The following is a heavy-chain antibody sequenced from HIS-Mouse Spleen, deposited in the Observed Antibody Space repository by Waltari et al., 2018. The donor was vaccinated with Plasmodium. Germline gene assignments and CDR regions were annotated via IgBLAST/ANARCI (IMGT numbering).Heavy chain of an antibody. Sequence: QVQLVQSGAEVKKPGASVKVSCKASGYTFTGYYMHWVRQAPGQGLEWMGWIHPNSGGTNYAQKVQGRGTMTRDTSISTAYMELSRLRSDDTAVYYCARVLGYKAAAGTFVEYFQHWGQGTLVTVSS. CDR2: IHPNSGGT. CDR1: GYTFTGYY. CDR3: ARVLGYKAAAGTFVEYFQH. D-gene: IGHD6-13*01. V-gene: IGHV1-2*02. J-gene: IGHJ1*01.